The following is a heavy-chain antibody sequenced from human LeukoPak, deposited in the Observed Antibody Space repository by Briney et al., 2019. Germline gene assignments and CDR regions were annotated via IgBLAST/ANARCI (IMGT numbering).Heavy chain of an antibody. CDR3: AREYYDSSGLDY. J-gene: IGHJ4*02. Sequence: PSETLSLTCTVSGGSISSYYWSWIRQPPGKGLEWVGYVYYRGSTNYNPSLKSRVTMSVDTSKNQFSLKLNSVTAADTAVYYCAREYYDSSGLDYWGQGTLVTVSS. D-gene: IGHD3-22*01. CDR1: GGSISSYY. CDR2: VYYRGST. V-gene: IGHV4-59*01.